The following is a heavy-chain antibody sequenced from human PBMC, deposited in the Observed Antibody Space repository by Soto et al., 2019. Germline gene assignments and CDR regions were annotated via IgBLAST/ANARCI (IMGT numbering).Heavy chain of an antibody. CDR2: ISYDGSNK. CDR1: GFTFSSYA. J-gene: IGHJ6*02. V-gene: IGHV3-30-3*01. D-gene: IGHD3-3*01. CDR3: ARGTYYDFWSGTYLNYYYYGMDV. Sequence: PGGSLRLSCAASGFTFSSYAMHWVRQAPGKGLEWVAVISYDGSNKYYADSVKGRFTISRDNSKNTLYLQMNSLRAEDTAVYYCARGTYYDFWSGTYLNYYYYGMDVWGQGTTVTVSS.